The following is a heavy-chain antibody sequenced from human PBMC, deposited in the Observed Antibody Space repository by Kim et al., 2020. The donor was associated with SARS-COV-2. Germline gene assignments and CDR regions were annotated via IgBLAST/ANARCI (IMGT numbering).Heavy chain of an antibody. CDR1: GFTFSNAW. V-gene: IGHV3-15*05. Sequence: GGSLRLSCAASGFTFSNAWMIWVRQAPGKGLEWVGRIKSKPVGGTIAYAAPVQGRFSISRDDSKSTVYLQMNTLKTEDTAVYYCATDFRDGYIGDWGQGTLITVSS. CDR2: IKSKPVGGTI. J-gene: IGHJ4*02. CDR3: ATDFRDGYIGD. D-gene: IGHD5-12*01.